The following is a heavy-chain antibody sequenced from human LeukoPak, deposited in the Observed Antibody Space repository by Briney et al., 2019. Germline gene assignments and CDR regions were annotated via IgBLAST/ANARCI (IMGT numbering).Heavy chain of an antibody. CDR1: GFTFSSYS. D-gene: IGHD2-15*01. Sequence: GGSLRLSCAASGFTFSSYSMNWVRQAPGKGLEWVSSISSSSSYIYYADSVKGRFTISRDNAKNSLYLQMNSLRAEDTAVYYCALRYCSGGSCSNDAFDIWGQGTMVTVSS. J-gene: IGHJ3*02. V-gene: IGHV3-21*01. CDR3: ALRYCSGGSCSNDAFDI. CDR2: ISSSSSYI.